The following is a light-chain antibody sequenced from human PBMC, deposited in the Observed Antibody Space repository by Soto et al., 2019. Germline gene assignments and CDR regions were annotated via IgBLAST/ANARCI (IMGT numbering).Light chain of an antibody. CDR2: AAS. Sequence: DIQLTQSPSFLSASVGVRVTITCRASQDVSRYLAWYQQKPGKAPNLLIYAASTLRSGVPSRFSGGGSETEFTLTISSLQPEDFATYYCQQLNSYVFAFGLGTKVDIK. J-gene: IGKJ3*01. CDR3: QQLNSYVFA. V-gene: IGKV1-9*01. CDR1: QDVSRY.